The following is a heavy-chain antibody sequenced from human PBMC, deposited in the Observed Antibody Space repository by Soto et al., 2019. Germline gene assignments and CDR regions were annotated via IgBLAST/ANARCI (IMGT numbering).Heavy chain of an antibody. D-gene: IGHD7-27*01. Sequence: QITLKESGPTLVKPTQTLTLTCTFSGFSLSTSGVGLGWIRQPPGKALEWLAFLYWDEDKRYSPSLKSRLTITKDTSKIQVLLTMTNMDPVDTATYYCARTSVNWGSRGLVDYWGQGTLVTVAS. CDR3: ARTSVNWGSRGLVDY. CDR2: LYWDEDK. CDR1: GFSLSTSGVG. V-gene: IGHV2-5*02. J-gene: IGHJ4*02.